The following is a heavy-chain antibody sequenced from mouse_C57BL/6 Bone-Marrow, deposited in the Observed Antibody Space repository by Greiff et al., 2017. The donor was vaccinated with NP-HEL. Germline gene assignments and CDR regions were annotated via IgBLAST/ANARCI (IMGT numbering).Heavy chain of an antibody. CDR3: ARRITTVVAGYFDV. J-gene: IGHJ1*03. D-gene: IGHD1-1*01. CDR1: GYTFTSYW. V-gene: IGHV1-7*01. Sequence: VQLQQSGAELAKPGASVKLSCKASGYTFTSYWMHWVKQRPGQGLEWIGYINPSSGYTKYNQKFKDKATLTADKSSSTAYMELRSLTSEDTAVYYCARRITTVVAGYFDVWGTGTTVTVSS. CDR2: INPSSGYT.